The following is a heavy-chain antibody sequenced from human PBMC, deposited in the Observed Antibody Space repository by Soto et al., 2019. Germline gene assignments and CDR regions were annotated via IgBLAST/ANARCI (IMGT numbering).Heavy chain of an antibody. Sequence: PSETLSLTCTASRVTISNSIFYWGWIRRPPGKGLEWIGTIYYSGITYYNPSLKSRVTISVDTSKNQFSLKLTSGTAADTAVYYCARHGSNWGQGTLVTVSA. CDR2: IYYSGIT. CDR1: RVTISNSIFY. J-gene: IGHJ4*02. CDR3: ARHGSN. V-gene: IGHV4-39*01.